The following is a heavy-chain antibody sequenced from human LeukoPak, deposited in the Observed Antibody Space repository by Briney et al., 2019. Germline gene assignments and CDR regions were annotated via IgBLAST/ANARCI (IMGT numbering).Heavy chain of an antibody. CDR3: ARVGYGSGSYSTDY. CDR1: GFTFSGYD. J-gene: IGHJ4*02. D-gene: IGHD3-10*01. CDR2: IWYDGSNK. V-gene: IGHV3-33*01. Sequence: GGSLRLSGAASGFTFSGYDMHWVRQAPGKGLEWVAIIWYDGSNKYYADSVKGRFTISRDNSKNTLYLQMNSLRAEDTAMYYCARVGYGSGSYSTDYWGQGTLVTVSS.